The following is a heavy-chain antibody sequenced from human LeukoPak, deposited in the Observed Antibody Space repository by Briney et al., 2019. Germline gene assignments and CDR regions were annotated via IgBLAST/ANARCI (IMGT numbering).Heavy chain of an antibody. D-gene: IGHD3-22*01. CDR1: GYTFTGYY. CDR2: INPNSGGT. V-gene: IGHV1-2*02. CDR3: ARGDYYDSPPLYYFDY. Sequence: GASVKVSCKASGYTFTGYYMHWVRQAPGQGLEWMGWINPNSGGTNYAQKFQGRVTMTRDTSISTAYMELSMLRSDDTAVYYCARGDYYDSPPLYYFDYWGQGTLVTVSS. J-gene: IGHJ4*02.